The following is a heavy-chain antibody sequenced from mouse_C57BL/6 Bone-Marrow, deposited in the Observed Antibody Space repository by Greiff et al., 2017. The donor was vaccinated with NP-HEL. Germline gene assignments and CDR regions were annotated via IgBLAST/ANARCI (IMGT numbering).Heavy chain of an antibody. CDR2: IRNKANGYPT. D-gene: IGHD2-4*01. Sequence: EVKLVESGGGLVQPGGSLRLSFAASGFTFTDYYMSWVRQPPGKALEWLGFIRNKANGYPTEYSASVKGRFTISRDNSQSILYLQMNALRAEDSATYYCARSIYYDYADDPFYAMDYWGQGTSVTVSS. J-gene: IGHJ4*01. CDR3: ARSIYYDYADDPFYAMDY. V-gene: IGHV7-3*01. CDR1: GFTFTDYY.